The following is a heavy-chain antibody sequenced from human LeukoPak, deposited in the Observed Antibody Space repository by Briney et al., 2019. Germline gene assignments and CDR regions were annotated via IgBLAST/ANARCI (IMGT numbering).Heavy chain of an antibody. CDR3: VKDQRAAPIPDY. D-gene: IGHD5-12*01. Sequence: PGGSLRLSCVASGFTFSSYAMSWVRQAPGKGLEWVSGTSGSGGSTYYADSVKGRFTISRDNSKNTLYLQMNSLRAEDTAVYYCVKDQRAAPIPDYWGQGTLVTVSS. V-gene: IGHV3-23*01. CDR2: TSGSGGST. CDR1: GFTFSSYA. J-gene: IGHJ4*02.